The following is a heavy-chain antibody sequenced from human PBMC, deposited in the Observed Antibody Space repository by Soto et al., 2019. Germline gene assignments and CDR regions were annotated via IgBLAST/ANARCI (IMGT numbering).Heavy chain of an antibody. CDR3: ARGGSGYHTGRGFAGAMDV. D-gene: IGHD3-3*01. V-gene: IGHV1-18*04. CDR2: ISPYNGHT. Sequence: QIPLVQSGGEVKKPGASVNLSCKASGYIFNGYGISWVRQAPGQGLEWMGWISPYNGHTEYSQSLQGRLTVTADTPTTKVYMELRSLRSDDAAVYYCARGGSGYHTGRGFAGAMDVWGQGTTVTVSS. J-gene: IGHJ6*02. CDR1: GYIFNGYG.